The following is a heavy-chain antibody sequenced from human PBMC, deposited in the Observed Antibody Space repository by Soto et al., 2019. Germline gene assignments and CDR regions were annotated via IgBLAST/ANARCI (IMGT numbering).Heavy chain of an antibody. Sequence: EVQLLESGGGLVQPGGSLRLSCTASGFTFSSYAMSWVRQAPGKGLEWVSAISGSGGSTYYADSVKGRFTISRDNSKNTLYLLMNGPRAEDTAVYYCAKDMGPAAAAAAFDYWGQGTLVTVSS. D-gene: IGHD6-13*01. CDR2: ISGSGGST. J-gene: IGHJ4*02. V-gene: IGHV3-23*01. CDR3: AKDMGPAAAAAAFDY. CDR1: GFTFSSYA.